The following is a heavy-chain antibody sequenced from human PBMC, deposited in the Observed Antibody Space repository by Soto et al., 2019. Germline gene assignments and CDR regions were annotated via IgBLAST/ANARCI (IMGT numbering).Heavy chain of an antibody. CDR1: GYTFTSYD. Sequence: GASVKVSCKASGYTFTSYDINWVRQATGQGLEWMGWMNPNSGNTGYAQKFQGRVTMTRNTSISTAYMELSSLRSEDTAVYYCASGSLGKYSSSWRTLLYWGQGTLVTVSP. CDR3: ASGSLGKYSSSWRTLLY. V-gene: IGHV1-8*01. CDR2: MNPNSGNT. J-gene: IGHJ4*02. D-gene: IGHD6-13*01.